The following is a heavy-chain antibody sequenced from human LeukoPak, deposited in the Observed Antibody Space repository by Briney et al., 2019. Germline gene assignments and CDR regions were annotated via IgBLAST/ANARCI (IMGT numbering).Heavy chain of an antibody. Sequence: GGSLRLSCAASGFTFSSYGMHWVRQAPGKGLEWVAVISYDGSNKYYADSVKGRFTISRDNSKNTLYLQMNSLRAEDTAVYYCAKDRGYLAAAGPEDYWGQGTLVTVSS. J-gene: IGHJ4*02. CDR2: ISYDGSNK. D-gene: IGHD6-13*01. CDR3: AKDRGYLAAAGPEDY. CDR1: GFTFSSYG. V-gene: IGHV3-30*18.